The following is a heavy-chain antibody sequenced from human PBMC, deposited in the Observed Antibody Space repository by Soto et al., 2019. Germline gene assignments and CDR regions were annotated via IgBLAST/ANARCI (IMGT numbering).Heavy chain of an antibody. D-gene: IGHD2-2*01. CDR2: FDPEDGET. V-gene: IGHV1-24*01. CDR1: GYTLTELS. J-gene: IGHJ5*02. CDR3: ATFAKYCSSTSCYFNGFDP. Sequence: EASVQVSCKVSGYTLTELSMHWVRQAPGKGLEWMGGFDPEDGETIYAQKFQGRVTMTEDTSTDTAYMELSSLRSEDTAVYYCATFAKYCSSTSCYFNGFDPWGQGTLVTVSS.